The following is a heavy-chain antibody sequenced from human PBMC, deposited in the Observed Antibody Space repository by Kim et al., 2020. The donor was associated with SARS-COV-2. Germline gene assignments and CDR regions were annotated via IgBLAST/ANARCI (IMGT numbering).Heavy chain of an antibody. CDR1: GYTFSGYY. Sequence: ASVKVSCKASGYTFSGYYMNWVRQAPGQGLEWMGRVNPGSGGTKYAQNFQGRVTMTRDTSISTAYMELTSLKSDDTAVYYCARALGDPYYMDVWGEGTTV. CDR2: VNPGSGGT. CDR3: ARALGDPYYMDV. J-gene: IGHJ6*03. V-gene: IGHV1-2*06. D-gene: IGHD2-21*01.